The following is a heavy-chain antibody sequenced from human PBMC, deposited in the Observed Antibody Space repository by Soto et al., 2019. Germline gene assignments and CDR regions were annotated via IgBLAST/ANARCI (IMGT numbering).Heavy chain of an antibody. CDR2: VYYSGGT. CDR1: GGPISSYY. Sequence: SETLSLTCTVSGGPISSYYWTWIRQPPGKGLEWIGYVYYSGGTNYNPSLQSRVTISVDTSKSQFSLNLSSLTAADTAVYYCARDKITGLFDYWGQGTLVTVLL. D-gene: IGHD2-8*02. V-gene: IGHV4-59*01. J-gene: IGHJ4*02. CDR3: ARDKITGLFDY.